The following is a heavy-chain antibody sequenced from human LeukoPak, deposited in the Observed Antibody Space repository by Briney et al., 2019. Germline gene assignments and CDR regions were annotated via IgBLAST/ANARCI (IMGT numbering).Heavy chain of an antibody. V-gene: IGHV4-31*03. CDR2: IHYSGST. CDR1: GDSISSGDYY. J-gene: IGHJ4*02. Sequence: PSETLSLTCTVSGDSISSGDYYWTCIRQPPGEGLEWIGYIHYSGSTYYNPSLKSRVTISVDTSKNQFSLKVSSVTAADTAVYYCARAKYSSGWYLDYWGQGTLVTVSS. D-gene: IGHD6-19*01. CDR3: ARAKYSSGWYLDY.